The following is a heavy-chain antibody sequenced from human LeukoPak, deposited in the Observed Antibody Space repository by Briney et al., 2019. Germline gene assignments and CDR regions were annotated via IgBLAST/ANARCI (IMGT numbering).Heavy chain of an antibody. J-gene: IGHJ6*03. D-gene: IGHD3-3*01. CDR3: ARGTPSYYDFWSGYYSHSYYYYMDV. Sequence: ASVKVSCKASGYTFTSYGISWVRQAPGQGLEWMGWISAYNGNTNYAQKLQGRVTMTTDTSTGTAYMELRSLRSDDTAVYYCARGTPSYYDFWSGYYSHSYYYYMDVWGKGTTVTVSS. V-gene: IGHV1-18*01. CDR2: ISAYNGNT. CDR1: GYTFTSYG.